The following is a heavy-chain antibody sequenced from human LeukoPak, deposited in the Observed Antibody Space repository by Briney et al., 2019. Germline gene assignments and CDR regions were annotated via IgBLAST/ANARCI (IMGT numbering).Heavy chain of an antibody. CDR3: ARAPGGYCSSTSCSYWGFDP. V-gene: IGHV4-4*09. D-gene: IGHD2-2*01. J-gene: IGHJ5*02. Sequence: SETLSLTCTVSGGSISSYYWSWIRQPPGKGLEWIGYIYTIGGTNYNPSLKSRVTISVDTSKNQFSLTLSSVTAADTAVYYCARAPGGYCSSTSCSYWGFDPWGQGTLVTVSS. CDR1: GGSISSYY. CDR2: IYTIGGT.